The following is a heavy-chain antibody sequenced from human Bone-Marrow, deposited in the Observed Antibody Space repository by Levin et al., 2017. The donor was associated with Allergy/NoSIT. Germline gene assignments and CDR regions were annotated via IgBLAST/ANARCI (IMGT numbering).Heavy chain of an antibody. CDR1: GGSVPGGTYY. V-gene: IGHV4-61*01. J-gene: IGHJ2*01. Sequence: SQTLSLPCTVSGGSVPGGTYYWSWIRQPPGKGLEWVGNIFYSGSTNYNPSLKSRVTISLDTSKNQFSLRLSSVTAADTAVYYCARALSQQWLSLRYWYFDLWGRGTLVPVSS. D-gene: IGHD6-19*01. CDR3: ARALSQQWLSLRYWYFDL. CDR2: IFYSGST.